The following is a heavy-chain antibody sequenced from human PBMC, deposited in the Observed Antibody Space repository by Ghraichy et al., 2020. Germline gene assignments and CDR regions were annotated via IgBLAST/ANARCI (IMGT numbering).Heavy chain of an antibody. CDR1: GFTFSSYS. CDR2: ISSSSSYI. V-gene: IGHV3-21*01. CDR3: ARVDYYGMDV. Sequence: GESLNISCAASGFTFSSYSMNWVRQAPGKGLEWVSSISSSSSYIYYADSVKGRFTISRDNAKNSLYLQMNSLRAEDTAVYYCARVDYYGMDVWGQGTTVTVSS. J-gene: IGHJ6*02.